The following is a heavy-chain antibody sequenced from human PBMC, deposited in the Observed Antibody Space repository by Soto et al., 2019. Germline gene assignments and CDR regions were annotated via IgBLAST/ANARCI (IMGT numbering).Heavy chain of an antibody. V-gene: IGHV1-69*13. J-gene: IGHJ5*02. CDR1: GDTFDTFA. D-gene: IGHD2-15*01. Sequence: SVKVSCKASGDTFDTFAIRWVRQAPGQGHEWMGEIIPLFRTPDYAQKFQGRVTITADVSTSTAYMELSSLTSEDTAVYYCAARLWGILANWFDPWGQGTQVTVSS. CDR2: IIPLFRTP. CDR3: AARLWGILANWFDP.